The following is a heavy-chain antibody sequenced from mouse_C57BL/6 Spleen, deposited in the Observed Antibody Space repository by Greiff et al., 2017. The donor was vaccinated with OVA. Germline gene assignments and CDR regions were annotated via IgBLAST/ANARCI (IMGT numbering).Heavy chain of an antibody. Sequence: EVQGVESGGGLVQPGGSLKLSCAASGFTFSDYYMYWVRQTPEKRLEWVAYISNGGGSTYYPDTVKGRFTISRDNAKNTLYLQMSRLKSEDTAMYYCARREGYFDVWGTGTTVTVSS. V-gene: IGHV5-12*01. CDR2: ISNGGGST. CDR3: ARREGYFDV. CDR1: GFTFSDYY. J-gene: IGHJ1*03.